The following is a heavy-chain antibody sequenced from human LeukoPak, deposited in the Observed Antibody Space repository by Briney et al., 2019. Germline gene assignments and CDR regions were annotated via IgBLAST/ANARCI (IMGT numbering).Heavy chain of an antibody. D-gene: IGHD6-13*01. CDR1: GYTFTGYY. CDR2: INPNSGGT. J-gene: IGHJ4*02. CDR3: ARAVGSSYPVPVDY. V-gene: IGHV1-2*02. Sequence: GASVKVSCKASGYTFTGYYMHWVRQAPGQGLEWMGWINPNSGGTNYAQKFQGRVTMTRDTSISTAYMELSRLRSDDTAVYYCARAVGSSYPVPVDYWGQGTLVTVSS.